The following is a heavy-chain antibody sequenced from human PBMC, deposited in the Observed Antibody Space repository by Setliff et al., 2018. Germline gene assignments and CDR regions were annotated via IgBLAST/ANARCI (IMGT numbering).Heavy chain of an antibody. J-gene: IGHJ3*02. CDR2: INPSGGGT. Sequence: ASVKVSCKASGYTFIYYYIHWVRQAPGQGLEWTGLINPSGGGTIYARKFQGRVTMARETSTSTVYMELSGLRSEDTAVYYCARVYLAGSGWDKANALDIWGQGTMVTVSS. D-gene: IGHD6-19*01. CDR3: ARVYLAGSGWDKANALDI. V-gene: IGHV1-46*03. CDR1: GYTFIYYY.